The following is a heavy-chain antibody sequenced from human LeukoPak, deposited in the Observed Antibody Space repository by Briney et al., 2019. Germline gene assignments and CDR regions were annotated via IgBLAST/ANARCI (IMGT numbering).Heavy chain of an antibody. CDR2: IIPIFGTA. CDR1: GGTFSSYA. J-gene: IGHJ3*02. CDR3: ARERELVRNAFDI. D-gene: IGHD6-13*01. V-gene: IGHV1-69*13. Sequence: SVKVSCKASGGTFSSYAISWVRQAPGQGLEWMGGIIPIFGTANYAQKFQGRVTITADESTSTAYMELSSLRSEGTAVYYCARERELVRNAFDIWGQGTMVTVSS.